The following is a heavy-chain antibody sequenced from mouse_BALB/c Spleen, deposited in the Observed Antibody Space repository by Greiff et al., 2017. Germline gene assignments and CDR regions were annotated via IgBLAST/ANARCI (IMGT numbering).Heavy chain of an antibody. CDR2: ISSGGSYT. J-gene: IGHJ4*01. CDR1: GFTFSSYA. CDR3: ARDSTAQEYYAMDY. V-gene: IGHV5-9-4*01. Sequence: EVKLVESGGGLVKPGGSLKLSCAASGFTFSSYAMSWVRQSPEKRLEWVAEISSGGSYTYYPDTVTGRFTISRDNAKNTLYLEMSSLRSEDTAMYYGARDSTAQEYYAMDYWGQGTSVTVSS. D-gene: IGHD2-1*01.